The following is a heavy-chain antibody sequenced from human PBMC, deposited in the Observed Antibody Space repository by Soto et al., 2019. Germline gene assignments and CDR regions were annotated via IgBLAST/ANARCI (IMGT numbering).Heavy chain of an antibody. D-gene: IGHD3-10*01. J-gene: IGHJ4*02. V-gene: IGHV3-49*03. CDR3: SRVPRNNRGAPLDY. CDR1: GFTFGDYA. Sequence: EVQLVESGGGLEQPGRSLRLSCTASGFTFGDYAMIWFRQAPGKGLEWVGFITSKRYGGTTEYAASVKGRFTISRDDSKSIAYLQMNSLKIDDTTGYKWSRVPRNNRGAPLDYWGQGTLVTVSS. CDR2: ITSKRYGGTT.